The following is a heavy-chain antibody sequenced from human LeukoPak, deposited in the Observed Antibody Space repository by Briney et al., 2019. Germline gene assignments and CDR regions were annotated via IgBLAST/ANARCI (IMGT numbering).Heavy chain of an antibody. CDR1: GFTFSSYG. D-gene: IGHD4-17*01. Sequence: GGSLRLSCAASGFTFSSYGIHWVRQAPGKGLEWVAFIRYDGSNKYYVDSVKGRFTISRDNSKNSLYLQMNSLRAEDTALYHCARHDYGDYRRYFDLWGRGTLVTVSS. V-gene: IGHV3-30*02. CDR2: IRYDGSNK. J-gene: IGHJ2*01. CDR3: ARHDYGDYRRYFDL.